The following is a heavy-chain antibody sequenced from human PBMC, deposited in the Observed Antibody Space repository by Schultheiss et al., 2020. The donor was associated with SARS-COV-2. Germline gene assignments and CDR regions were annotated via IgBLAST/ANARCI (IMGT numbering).Heavy chain of an antibody. J-gene: IGHJ5*02. V-gene: IGHV6-1*01. Sequence: SQTLSLTCAISGDSVSSNSATWSWIRQSPSRGLEWLGRTYYRSKWSNEYAVSVKSRIIINPDTSENQFSLQLSSVTPEDTAVYYCARATIYGVVRRRFDPWGQGTLVTVSS. D-gene: IGHD3-3*01. CDR2: TYYRSKWSN. CDR3: ARATIYGVVRRRFDP. CDR1: GDSVSSNSAT.